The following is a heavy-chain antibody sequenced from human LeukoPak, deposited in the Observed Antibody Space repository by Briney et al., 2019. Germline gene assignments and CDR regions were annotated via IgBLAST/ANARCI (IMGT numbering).Heavy chain of an antibody. Sequence: SETLSLTCTVSGGSISSYYWSWIRQPPGKGLEWIGYIYYSGSTNYNPSLKSRVTISVDTSKNQFSLKLSSVTAADTAVYYCARTRAEFYSDSSALNWFDPWGQGTLVTVSS. J-gene: IGHJ5*02. CDR3: ARTRAEFYSDSSALNWFDP. V-gene: IGHV4-59*01. D-gene: IGHD3-22*01. CDR2: IYYSGST. CDR1: GGSISSYY.